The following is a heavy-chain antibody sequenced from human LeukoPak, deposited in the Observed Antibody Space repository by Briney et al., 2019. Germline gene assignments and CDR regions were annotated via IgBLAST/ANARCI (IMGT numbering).Heavy chain of an antibody. CDR3: ARVEGFIDY. V-gene: IGHV3-21*01. Sequence: PGGSLRLSCAASGFTFSRYAMNWVRQAPGKGLEWVSSISVTSANIYYADSVKGRFTISRDNAKNSLYLEMNTLRAEDTALYYCARVEGFIDYWGQGTLVTVSS. CDR2: ISVTSANI. D-gene: IGHD3-16*02. J-gene: IGHJ4*02. CDR1: GFTFSRYA.